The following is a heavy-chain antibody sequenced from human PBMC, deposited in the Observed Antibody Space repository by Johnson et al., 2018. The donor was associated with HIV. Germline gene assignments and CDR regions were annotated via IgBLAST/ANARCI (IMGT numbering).Heavy chain of an antibody. V-gene: IGHV3-64*01. CDR3: ARSRGPMRKDAFDI. Sequence: VQLVESGGGLVQPGGSLRLSCVASGFSFSSYPMHWVRQAPGRGLEYVSAISSNGIGTYYANSVDGRFTISRDNDKNTLYLEMGSLRVEDMAVYYCARSRGPMRKDAFDIWGQGTKVTVSS. CDR1: GFSFSSYP. J-gene: IGHJ3*02. D-gene: IGHD3-10*01. CDR2: ISSNGIGT.